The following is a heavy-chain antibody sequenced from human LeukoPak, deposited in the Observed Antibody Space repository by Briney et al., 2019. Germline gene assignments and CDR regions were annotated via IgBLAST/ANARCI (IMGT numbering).Heavy chain of an antibody. CDR2: ITWDGGST. Sequence: GGSLRLSCAASGFTFDDYTMHWVRQAPGKGLEWVSLITWDGGSTYYADSVKGRFTISRDNSKNTLDLQMNSLRAEDTAVYYCAKANGAIFGVAGYFDYWGQGTLVTVSS. D-gene: IGHD3-3*02. CDR3: AKANGAIFGVAGYFDY. CDR1: GFTFDDYT. J-gene: IGHJ4*02. V-gene: IGHV3-43*01.